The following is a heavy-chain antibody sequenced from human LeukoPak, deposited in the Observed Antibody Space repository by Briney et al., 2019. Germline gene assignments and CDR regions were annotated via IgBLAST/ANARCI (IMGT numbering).Heavy chain of an antibody. CDR1: GGTFSSYA. CDR3: ARDRGIVGATTYYYYYMDV. V-gene: IGHV1-69*06. CDR2: IIPIFGTA. J-gene: IGHJ6*03. D-gene: IGHD1-26*01. Sequence: SVKVSCKASGGTFSSYAISWVRQAPGQGLEWMGGIIPIFGTANYAQKFQGRVTITADKTTSTAYMELSSLRSEDTAVYYCARDRGIVGATTYYYYYMDVWGKGTTVTVSS.